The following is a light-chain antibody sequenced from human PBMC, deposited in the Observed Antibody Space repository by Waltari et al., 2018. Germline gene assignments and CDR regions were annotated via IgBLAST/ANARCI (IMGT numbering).Light chain of an antibody. J-gene: IGLJ1*01. CDR1: SSDLGGYNY. CDR2: EVS. CDR3: GSYTSISTYV. V-gene: IGLV2-14*01. Sequence: QSALTQPASVSGSPGQSITISCTGTSSDLGGYNYVSWYQQHPGKAPKLVIYEVSNRPPGVSNRFSGSKSGNTASLTISGLQAEDEADYYCGSYTSISTYVFGTGTKVTVL.